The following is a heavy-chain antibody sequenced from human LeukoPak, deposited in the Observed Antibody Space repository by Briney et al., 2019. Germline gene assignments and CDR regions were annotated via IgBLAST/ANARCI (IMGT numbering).Heavy chain of an antibody. CDR2: IYSGGST. J-gene: IGHJ3*02. CDR3: ATLSPRIAAAGEDAFDI. Sequence: GGSLRLSCAASGFTFSSYSMNWVRQAPGKGLEWVSVIYSGGSTYYADSVKGRFTISRDNSKNTLYLQMNSLRAEDTAVYYCATLSPRIAAAGEDAFDIWGQGTMVTVSS. CDR1: GFTFSSYS. D-gene: IGHD6-13*01. V-gene: IGHV3-53*01.